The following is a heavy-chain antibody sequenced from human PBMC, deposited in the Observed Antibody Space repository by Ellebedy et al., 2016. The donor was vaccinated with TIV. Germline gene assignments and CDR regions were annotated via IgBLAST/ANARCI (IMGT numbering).Heavy chain of an antibody. CDR2: ISITSTYI. Sequence: PGGSLRLSCAASGFTFNTYSMNWVRQAPGKGLEWVSSISITSTYIYYADSVKGRFTISRDNAKNSLYLQMNSLRAEDTAVYYCARVPGDYWGQGTLVTVSS. CDR3: ARVPGDY. CDR1: GFTFNTYS. J-gene: IGHJ4*02. V-gene: IGHV3-21*06.